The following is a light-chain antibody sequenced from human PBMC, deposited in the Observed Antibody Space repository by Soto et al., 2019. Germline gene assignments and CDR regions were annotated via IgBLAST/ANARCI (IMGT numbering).Light chain of an antibody. CDR2: DVS. J-gene: IGLJ1*01. CDR1: SSDIGNYNY. Sequence: QSAVTQPDSVSGSPGQSVAISCTAASSDIGNYNYVSWYQQRPGKVPKLIIHDVSDRPSGVSDRFSGSKSGNTASLTISGLQAEDEADYYCSSYTSTSTYVFGTGTKVTVL. CDR3: SSYTSTSTYV. V-gene: IGLV2-14*03.